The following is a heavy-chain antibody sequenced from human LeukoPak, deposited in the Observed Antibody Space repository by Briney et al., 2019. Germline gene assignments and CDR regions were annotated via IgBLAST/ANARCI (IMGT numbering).Heavy chain of an antibody. V-gene: IGHV1-2*02. D-gene: IGHD6-13*01. J-gene: IGHJ4*02. CDR2: INPNSGVT. CDR3: GRDGSSFIDY. Sequence: ASVEVSCKASGYTFTGYYMHWVRQAPGQGLEWMGWINPNSGVTNYAQKFQGRVTMTRDTSISTAYMELRRLTSDDTAVYYCGRDGSSFIDYWGQGTLVTVSS. CDR1: GYTFTGYY.